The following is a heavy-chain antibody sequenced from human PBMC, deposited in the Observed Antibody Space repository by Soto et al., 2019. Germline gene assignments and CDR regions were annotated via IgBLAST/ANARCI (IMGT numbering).Heavy chain of an antibody. CDR3: AKMNVLLWFGELGYNWFDP. J-gene: IGHJ5*02. D-gene: IGHD3-10*01. V-gene: IGHV3-23*01. Sequence: GGSLRLSCAASGFTFSSYAMSWVRQAPGKGLEWVSAISGSGGSTYYADSVKDRFTISRDNSKNTLYLQMNSLRAEDTAVYYCAKMNVLLWFGELGYNWFDPWGQGTLVTVSS. CDR2: ISGSGGST. CDR1: GFTFSSYA.